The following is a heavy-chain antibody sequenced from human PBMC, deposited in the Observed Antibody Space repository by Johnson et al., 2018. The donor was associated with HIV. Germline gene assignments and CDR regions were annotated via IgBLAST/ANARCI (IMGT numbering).Heavy chain of an antibody. V-gene: IGHV3-66*01. J-gene: IGHJ3*02. CDR2: IYSGGST. Sequence: VQLVESGGGLVQPGGSLRLSCAASGFTFSSYWMHWVRQAPGKGLVWVSVIYSGGSTYYADSVKGRFTISRDNSKNTLYLQMNSLRAEDTAVYYWARAYSYGVFDIWGQGTMVTVSS. CDR3: ARAYSYGVFDI. CDR1: GFTFSSYW. D-gene: IGHD5-18*01.